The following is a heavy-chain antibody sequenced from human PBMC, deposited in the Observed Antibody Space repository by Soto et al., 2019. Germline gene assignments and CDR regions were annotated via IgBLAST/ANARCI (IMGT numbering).Heavy chain of an antibody. CDR1: GGTFGNHA. CDR3: AREAGYTYGYVFDY. J-gene: IGHJ4*02. CDR2: IIPVLGVG. Sequence: QVQLVQSGAEVKKPGSSVRVSCKASGGTFGNHAISWVRQAPGQGLEWLGGIIPVLGVGDNAQNFQGRVTITAHASTSTAYLELSSLRSEDTALYYCAREAGYTYGYVFDYWGQGTLVTVSS. V-gene: IGHV1-69*01. D-gene: IGHD5-18*01.